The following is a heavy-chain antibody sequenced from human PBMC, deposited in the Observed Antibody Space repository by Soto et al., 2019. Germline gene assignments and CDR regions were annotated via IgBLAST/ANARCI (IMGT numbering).Heavy chain of an antibody. Sequence: GGSLRLSCAASGFTFSSYAMSWVRQAPGKGLEWVSVISGSGGSTYYADSVKGRFTISRDNSKNTLYLQMNSLRAEDTAVYYCAKGRAHPGGDYSYIDYWGLGTLVTVSS. CDR1: GFTFSSYA. D-gene: IGHD2-21*02. CDR2: ISGSGGST. CDR3: AKGRAHPGGDYSYIDY. J-gene: IGHJ4*02. V-gene: IGHV3-23*01.